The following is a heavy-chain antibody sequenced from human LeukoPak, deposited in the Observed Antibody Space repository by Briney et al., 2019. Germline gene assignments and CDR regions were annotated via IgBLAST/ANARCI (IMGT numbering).Heavy chain of an antibody. CDR1: GGSISSGSYY. CDR3: ARDGYGDYY. D-gene: IGHD4-17*01. Sequence: SQTLSLTCTVSGGSISSGSYYWSWIRQPAGKGLEWIGRIYTSGSTNYNPSLKSRVTISVDTSKNQLSLKLSSVTAADTAVYYRARDGYGDYYWGQGTLVTVSS. V-gene: IGHV4-61*02. CDR2: IYTSGST. J-gene: IGHJ4*02.